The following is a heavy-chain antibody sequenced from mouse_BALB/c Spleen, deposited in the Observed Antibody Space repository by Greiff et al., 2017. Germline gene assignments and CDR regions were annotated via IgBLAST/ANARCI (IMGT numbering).Heavy chain of an antibody. CDR1: GYTFTSYW. D-gene: IGHD3-3*01. Sequence: VQLQQPGAELVKPGASVKLSCKASGYTFTSYWMHWVKQRPGQGLEWIGEIDPSDSYTNYNQKFKGKATLTVDKSSSTAYMQLSSLTSEDSAVYYCARWGDPYAMDDWGPGTSGTVSS. V-gene: IGHV1-69*02. J-gene: IGHJ4*01. CDR2: IDPSDSYT. CDR3: ARWGDPYAMDD.